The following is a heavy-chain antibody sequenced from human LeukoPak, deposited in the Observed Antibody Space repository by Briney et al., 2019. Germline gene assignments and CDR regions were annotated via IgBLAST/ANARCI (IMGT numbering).Heavy chain of an antibody. CDR1: GFTFSSYW. Sequence: GGSLRLSCAASGFTFSSYWMSWVRQAPGKGLEWVANIKQDGSEKYYVDSVKGRFTISRDNAKNSLYLQMNSLRAEDTAVYYCAVCHWHSSGCRNDYWGQGTLVTVSS. CDR2: IKQDGSEK. D-gene: IGHD6-19*01. V-gene: IGHV3-7*03. J-gene: IGHJ4*02. CDR3: AVCHWHSSGCRNDY.